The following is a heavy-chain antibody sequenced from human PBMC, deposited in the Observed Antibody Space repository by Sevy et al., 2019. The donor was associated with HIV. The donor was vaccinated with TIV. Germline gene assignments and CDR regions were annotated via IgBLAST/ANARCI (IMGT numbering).Heavy chain of an antibody. J-gene: IGHJ4*02. CDR3: AKDVSDGYNYLDF. D-gene: IGHD5-12*01. CDR1: GFNFRSYG. V-gene: IGHV3-30*18. CDR2: ISNDGGNQ. Sequence: GGSLRLSCAASGFNFRSYGMHWVRQAPGKGLEWVAVISNDGGNQYYADSVKGRFTISRDNSKNTVYLQMNSLRAEDTAVYYCAKDVSDGYNYLDFWGQGALVTVSS.